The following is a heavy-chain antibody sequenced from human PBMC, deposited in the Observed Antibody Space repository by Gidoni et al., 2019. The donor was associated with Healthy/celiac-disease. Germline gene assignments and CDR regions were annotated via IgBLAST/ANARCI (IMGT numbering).Heavy chain of an antibody. CDR1: GFTFSSYE. Sequence: EVQLVESGGGLVQPGGSLRLSFAASGFTFSSYEMKWVRQAPGTGLVWVSYISSSGSTIYYADSVKGRFTISRDNAKNSLYLQMNSLRAEDTAVYYCARIAVVGATVDYWGQGTLVTVSS. J-gene: IGHJ4*02. V-gene: IGHV3-48*03. D-gene: IGHD1-26*01. CDR3: ARIAVVGATVDY. CDR2: ISSSGSTI.